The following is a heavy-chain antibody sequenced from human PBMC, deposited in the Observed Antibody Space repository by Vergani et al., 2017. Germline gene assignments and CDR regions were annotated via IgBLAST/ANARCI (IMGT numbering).Heavy chain of an antibody. J-gene: IGHJ5*02. Sequence: VQLLESGGGLVQPGGSLRLSCAASGFTFSSYSMNWVRQAPGKGLEWVAFIRYDGSNKYYADSVKGRFTISRDNSKNTLYLQMNSLRAEDTAVYYCAKDLTMVPRFDPWGQGTLVTVSS. D-gene: IGHD3-10*01. V-gene: IGHV3-30*02. CDR3: AKDLTMVPRFDP. CDR2: IRYDGSNK. CDR1: GFTFSSYS.